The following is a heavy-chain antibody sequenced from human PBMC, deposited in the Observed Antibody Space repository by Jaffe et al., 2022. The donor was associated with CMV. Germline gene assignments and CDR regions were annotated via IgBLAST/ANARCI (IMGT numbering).Heavy chain of an antibody. J-gene: IGHJ6*03. D-gene: IGHD6-25*01. CDR1: GFTVSSNY. CDR3: AREIRLPQLPYYYYMDV. V-gene: IGHV3-66*01. CDR2: IYSGGST. Sequence: EVQLVESGGGLVQPGGSLRLSCAASGFTVSSNYMSWVRQAPGKGLEWVSVIYSGGSTYYADSVKGRFTISRDNSKNTLYLQMNSLRAEDTAVYYCAREIRLPQLPYYYYMDVWGKGTTVTVSS.